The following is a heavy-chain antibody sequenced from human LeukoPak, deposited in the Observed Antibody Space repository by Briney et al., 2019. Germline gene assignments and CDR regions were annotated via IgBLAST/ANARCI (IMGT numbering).Heavy chain of an antibody. V-gene: IGHV1-46*02. Sequence: ASVKVSCKAFGYTFNSHYINWVRQAHGQGLEWLGIINPSDGRTTYAQKFQGRVTMTRDMSTSTVYMELSSLRSEDTAVYYCARAAIFGVVIILMSDYYYMDGWGKGTTVTVSS. J-gene: IGHJ6*03. CDR2: INPSDGRT. CDR3: ARAAIFGVVIILMSDYYYMDG. CDR1: GYTFNSHY. D-gene: IGHD3-3*01.